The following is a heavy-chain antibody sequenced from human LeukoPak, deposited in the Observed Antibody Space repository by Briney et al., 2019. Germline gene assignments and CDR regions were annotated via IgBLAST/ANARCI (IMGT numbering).Heavy chain of an antibody. J-gene: IGHJ4*02. D-gene: IGHD5-12*01. V-gene: IGHV3-66*01. CDR2: IYSGGST. Sequence: PGGSLRLSCAASGFIFRNYAMTWVRQAPGKGLEWVSLIYSGGSTNYADSVKGRFTISRDSSKNTLYLQMNSLRAEDTAVYYCARGPSGYHNIGGQGTLVTVSS. CDR1: GFIFRNYA. CDR3: ARGPSGYHNI.